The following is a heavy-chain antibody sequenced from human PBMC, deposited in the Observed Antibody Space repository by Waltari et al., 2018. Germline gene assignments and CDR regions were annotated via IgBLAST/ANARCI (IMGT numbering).Heavy chain of an antibody. CDR2: IYYSGST. V-gene: IGHV4-59*11. J-gene: IGHJ4*02. D-gene: IGHD3-10*01. Sequence: QVQLQESGPGLVKPSETLSLTCTVSGGSISSHYWSWIRQPPGKGLEWIGYIYYSGSTNYNPSLKSRVTISVDTSKNQFSLKLSSVTAADTAVYYCASVSPRGSLAFDYWGQGTLVTVSS. CDR3: ASVSPRGSLAFDY. CDR1: GGSISSHY.